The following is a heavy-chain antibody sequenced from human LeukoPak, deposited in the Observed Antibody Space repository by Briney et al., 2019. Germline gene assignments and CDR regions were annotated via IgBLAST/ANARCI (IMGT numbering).Heavy chain of an antibody. CDR2: IYYSGST. J-gene: IGHJ3*02. V-gene: IGHV4-59*08. CDR1: GGFISSDY. D-gene: IGHD3-10*01. Sequence: SETLSLTCSVSGGFISSDYWSWIRQPPGKGLEWIGYIYYSGSTNYNPSLKSRVTISVDTSKNQFSLKLSSVTAADTAVYYCARRQTTMVRGSDAFDIWGQGTMVTVSS. CDR3: ARRQTTMVRGSDAFDI.